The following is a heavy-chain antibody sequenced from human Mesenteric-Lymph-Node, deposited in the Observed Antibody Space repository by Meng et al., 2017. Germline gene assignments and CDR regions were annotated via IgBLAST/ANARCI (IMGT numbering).Heavy chain of an antibody. V-gene: IGHV3-21*01. Sequence: GRPLRLSGAASGFTFGSSNMNWVPQAPGKGLEWFAAIRSSSRYINYADSVKGRFTISRDNSKNTLYLQMNSLRAEDTAVYYCARDMPEGYDILTGYYWGGRFDYWGQGTLVTVSS. CDR2: IRSSSRYI. CDR1: GFTFGSSN. J-gene: IGHJ4*02. D-gene: IGHD3-9*01. CDR3: ARDMPEGYDILTGYYWGGRFDY.